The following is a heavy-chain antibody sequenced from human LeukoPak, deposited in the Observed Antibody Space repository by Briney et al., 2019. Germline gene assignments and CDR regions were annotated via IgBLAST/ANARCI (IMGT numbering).Heavy chain of an antibody. CDR2: INSDVSST. J-gene: IGHJ6*02. V-gene: IGHV3-74*01. D-gene: IGHD6-13*01. Sequence: GGSLRLSCAASGFTLSSYWMHWVRQAPGKGLVWVSRINSDVSSTSYADSVKGRFTISRDNAKNTLYLQMNSLRAEDTAVYYCARVIAAAGTDYYYYYGMDVWGQGTTVTVSS. CDR3: ARVIAAAGTDYYYYYGMDV. CDR1: GFTLSSYW.